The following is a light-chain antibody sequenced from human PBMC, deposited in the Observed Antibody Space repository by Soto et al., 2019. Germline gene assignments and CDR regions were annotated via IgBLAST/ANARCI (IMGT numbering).Light chain of an antibody. CDR3: QQSHSTPPT. Sequence: DIHMAQSPPSLSASVGDRVTITCRASHNIVTYLNWYQQKAGKAPSLLIYEASHLQSGVPCRFFGSGSGTDFTLTIDNLQHEDSATYCCQQSHSTPPTFGPGTKLEIK. V-gene: IGKV1-39*01. CDR2: EAS. CDR1: HNIVTY. J-gene: IGKJ2*01.